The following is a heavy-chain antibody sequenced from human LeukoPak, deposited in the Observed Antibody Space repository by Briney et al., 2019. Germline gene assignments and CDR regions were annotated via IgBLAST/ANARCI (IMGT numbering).Heavy chain of an antibody. J-gene: IGHJ4*02. CDR2: INSSRSYI. CDR3: ARAGAQGSLDY. CDR1: GFTFSSYS. Sequence: GGSLTLSCAASGFTFSSYSMKWVRQAPGKGLEWVSSINSSRSYIYYADSVKGRFTISRDNVKNSLYLQMNSLRAEDTAVYHCARAGAQGSLDYWGQGTLVTVSS. V-gene: IGHV3-21*01.